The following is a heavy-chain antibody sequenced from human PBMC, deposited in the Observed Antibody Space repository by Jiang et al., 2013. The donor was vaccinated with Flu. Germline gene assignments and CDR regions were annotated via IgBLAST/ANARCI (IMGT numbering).Heavy chain of an antibody. D-gene: IGHD5-18*01. CDR2: ISYDGSNK. Sequence: CAASGFTFSSYGMHWVRQAPGKGLEWVAVISYDGSNKYYADSVKGRFTISRDNSKNTLYLQMNSLRAEDTAVYYCAKAGGIQLWLRVNYFDYWGQGTLVTVSS. V-gene: IGHV3-30*18. CDR1: GFTFSSYG. J-gene: IGHJ4*02. CDR3: AKAGGIQLWLRVNYFDY.